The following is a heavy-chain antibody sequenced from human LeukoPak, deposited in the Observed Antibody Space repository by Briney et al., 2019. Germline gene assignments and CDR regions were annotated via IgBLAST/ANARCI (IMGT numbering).Heavy chain of an antibody. CDR2: IIPIFGTA. CDR3: ARGPGIAAAGIFDY. V-gene: IGHV1-69*05. J-gene: IGHJ4*02. D-gene: IGHD6-13*01. Sequence: SVKVSCKASGYTFTSYAISWVRQAPGQGLEWMGGIIPIFGTANYAQKFQGRVTITTDESTSTAYMELSSLRSEDTAVYYCARGPGIAAAGIFDYWGQGTLVTVSS. CDR1: GYTFTSYA.